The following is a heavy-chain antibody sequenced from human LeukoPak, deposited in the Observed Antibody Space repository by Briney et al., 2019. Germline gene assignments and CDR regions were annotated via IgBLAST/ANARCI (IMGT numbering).Heavy chain of an antibody. Sequence: GGSLRLSCAASGFTFNIYAMSWVRQAPGKGLEWVSTVINSGGATFYADSVKGRFTISRDNSKNTLYLQMNSLRAEDTAVRYSAKDSCWYRDPFDYWGQGTLVTVSS. CDR1: GFTFNIYA. CDR3: AKDSCWYRDPFDY. CDR2: VINSGGAT. V-gene: IGHV3-23*01. D-gene: IGHD6-19*01. J-gene: IGHJ4*02.